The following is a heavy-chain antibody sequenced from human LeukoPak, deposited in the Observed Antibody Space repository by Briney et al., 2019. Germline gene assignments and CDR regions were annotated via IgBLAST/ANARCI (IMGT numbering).Heavy chain of an antibody. J-gene: IGHJ6*03. Sequence: ASVKVSCKASGYTFTSYGISWVRQAPGQGLEWMGWISAYNGNTNYAQKLQGRVTMTTDTSTSTAYMELRSLLSDDTAVYYCARFNASDDYGGNYYHLDVWGKGTTVTVSS. CDR2: ISAYNGNT. CDR1: GYTFTSYG. CDR3: ARFNASDDYGGNYYHLDV. D-gene: IGHD4-17*01. V-gene: IGHV1-18*01.